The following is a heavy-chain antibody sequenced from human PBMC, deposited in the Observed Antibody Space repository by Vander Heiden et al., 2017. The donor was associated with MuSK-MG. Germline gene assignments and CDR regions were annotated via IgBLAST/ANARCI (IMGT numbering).Heavy chain of an antibody. V-gene: IGHV3-7*01. CDR1: GFTFSSYW. CDR2: IKQDGSEK. Sequence: EVQLLESGGGLVQPWGSRRLSCAASGFTFSSYWMSWVLQAPGKGLEWVANIKQDGSEKYEVDSVKGRFTISRDNVKNSLYLQMKRMSSEDTAVYYAARGWRRGEADYWGQGTLITVYS. CDR3: ARGWRRGEADY. J-gene: IGHJ4*02. D-gene: IGHD4-17*01.